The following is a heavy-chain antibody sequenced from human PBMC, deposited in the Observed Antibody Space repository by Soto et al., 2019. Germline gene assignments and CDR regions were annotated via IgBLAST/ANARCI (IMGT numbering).Heavy chain of an antibody. CDR2: INPSGGST. D-gene: IGHD1-1*01. CDR1: GYTFTSYY. Sequence: QVQLVQSGAEVTKPGASVKVSCKASGYTFTSYYMHWVRQATGQGLEWMGIINPSGGSTSYVQKFHGRVTMTMDTSKTTVYMELRSLRSEDTDVYYCAAFRRECYNRNDDFDYWGQGTLVTVSS. V-gene: IGHV1-46*01. J-gene: IGHJ4*02. CDR3: AAFRRECYNRNDDFDY.